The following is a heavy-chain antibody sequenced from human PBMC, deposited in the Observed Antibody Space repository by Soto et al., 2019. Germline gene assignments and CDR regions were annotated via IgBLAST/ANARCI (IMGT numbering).Heavy chain of an antibody. D-gene: IGHD6-13*01. J-gene: IGHJ6*02. CDR2: ISYDGSNK. CDR3: AKEADSSSWYLGYYYYYYGMDV. Sequence: VAVISYDGSNKYYADSVKGRFTISRDNSKNTLYLQMNSLRAEDTAVYYCAKEADSSSWYLGYYYYYYGMDVWGQGTTVTVSS. V-gene: IGHV3-30*18.